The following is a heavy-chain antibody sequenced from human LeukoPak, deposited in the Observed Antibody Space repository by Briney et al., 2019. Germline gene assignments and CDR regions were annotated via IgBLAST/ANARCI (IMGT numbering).Heavy chain of an antibody. CDR1: GFTFSSYA. CDR2: ISCDGSNK. Sequence: GGSLRLSCAASGFTFSSYAMHWVRQAPGKGLEWVAVISCDGSNKYYADSVKGRSTISRDNSKNTLYLQMNSLRAEDTAVYYCARGRYCYDSSGYQPPFFDYWGQGTLVTVSS. V-gene: IGHV3-30-3*01. J-gene: IGHJ4*02. D-gene: IGHD3-22*01. CDR3: ARGRYCYDSSGYQPPFFDY.